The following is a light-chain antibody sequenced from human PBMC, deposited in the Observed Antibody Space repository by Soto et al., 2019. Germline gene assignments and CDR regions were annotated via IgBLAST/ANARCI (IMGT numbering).Light chain of an antibody. J-gene: IGLJ1*01. CDR2: DVS. Sequence: QSALTQPASVSGSPGQSIAIPCTGTSSDVGAYNSVSWYQQYPGKAPKLMIHDVSNRPSGVSDRFSGSKSGNTASLTISGLQAEDEADYYCSSYTSSNSYVFGSGTKVTVL. V-gene: IGLV2-14*01. CDR3: SSYTSSNSYV. CDR1: SSDVGAYNS.